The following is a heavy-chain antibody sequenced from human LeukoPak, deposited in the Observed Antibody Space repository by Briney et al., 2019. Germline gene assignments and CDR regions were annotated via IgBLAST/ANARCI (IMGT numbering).Heavy chain of an antibody. CDR2: IYTSGST. CDR3: ARDGRAGSLFAY. CDR1: GGSISSGSYY. Sequence: SETLSLTCIVSGGSISSGSYYWSWIRQPAGKGLEWIGRIYTSGSTNYNPSLKSRVTISVDTSKNQFSLKLSSVTAADTAIYYCARDGRAGSLFAYWGQGTLVTVSS. V-gene: IGHV4-61*02. J-gene: IGHJ4*02. D-gene: IGHD6-19*01.